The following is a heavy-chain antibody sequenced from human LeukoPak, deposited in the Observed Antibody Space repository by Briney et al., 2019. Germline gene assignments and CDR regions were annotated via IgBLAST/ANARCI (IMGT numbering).Heavy chain of an antibody. D-gene: IGHD3-22*01. Sequence: DSLKGRFTVSRDNAKNSLYLQMNSLRAEDTAVYYCARDSETYYYDSSGYYYGMDVWGQGTTVTVSS. V-gene: IGHV3-7*01. J-gene: IGHJ6*02. CDR3: ARDSETYYYDSSGYYYGMDV.